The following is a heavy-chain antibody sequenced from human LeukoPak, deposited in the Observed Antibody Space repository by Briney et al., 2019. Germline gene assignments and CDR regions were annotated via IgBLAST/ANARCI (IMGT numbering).Heavy chain of an antibody. Sequence: PGGSLRLSCAASGFTFSSYSMNWVRQAPGKGLEWVSSITSSNNYIYYGDSVKGRFTISRDDAKNSLFLQMNSLRAEDTATYYCARGEFGDYYYFYMDVWGKGTTVTISS. J-gene: IGHJ6*03. V-gene: IGHV3-21*01. CDR2: ITSSNNYI. CDR1: GFTFSSYS. D-gene: IGHD2/OR15-2a*01. CDR3: ARGEFGDYYYFYMDV.